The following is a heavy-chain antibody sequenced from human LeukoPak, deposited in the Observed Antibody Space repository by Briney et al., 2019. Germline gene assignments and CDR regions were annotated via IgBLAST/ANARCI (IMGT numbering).Heavy chain of an antibody. D-gene: IGHD2-2*01. CDR2: IYPGDSDT. CDR1: GYSFTTYW. CDR3: ARRQGCSSTSCPPDY. J-gene: IGHJ4*02. V-gene: IGHV5-51*01. Sequence: GESLHISCRGSGYSFTTYWIGWVRQMPGKGLEWMGIIYPGDSDTRYTPSFQGQVTMSADKSINTAYLQWSSLKASDTAMYYCARRQGCSSTSCPPDYWGQGTPVNVSP.